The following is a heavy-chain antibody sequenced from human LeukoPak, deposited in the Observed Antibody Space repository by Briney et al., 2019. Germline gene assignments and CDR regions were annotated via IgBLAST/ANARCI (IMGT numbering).Heavy chain of an antibody. CDR3: ARARSGYFDY. CDR2: IYSGGST. D-gene: IGHD2-15*01. CDR1: GFIVSSNY. Sequence: PGGSLRLSCAASGFIVSSNYMSWVRQAPGKGLEWVSVIYSGGSTYYADSVKGRFTISRDNSKNTLYLQMNSLRAEDTAVYYCARARSGYFDYWGQGTLVAVSS. J-gene: IGHJ4*02. V-gene: IGHV3-66*02.